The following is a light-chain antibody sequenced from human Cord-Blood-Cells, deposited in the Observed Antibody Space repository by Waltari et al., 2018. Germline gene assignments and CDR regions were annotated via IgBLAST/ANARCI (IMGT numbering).Light chain of an antibody. V-gene: IGKV3D-20*01. J-gene: IGKJ1*01. CDR2: DAS. CDR1: QRVSSSY. CDR3: QQYGSSPPT. Sequence: EIVLTQSPATLSLSPGERATLSCGAIQRVSSSYLAWYQQKPGLAPRLLIYDASSRATGIPDRFSGSGSGTDFTLTISRLEPEDFAVYYCQQYGSSPPTFGQGTKVEIK.